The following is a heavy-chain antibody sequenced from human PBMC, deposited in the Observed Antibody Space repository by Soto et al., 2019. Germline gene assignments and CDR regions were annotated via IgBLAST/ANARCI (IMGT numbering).Heavy chain of an antibody. CDR2: IYYSGST. D-gene: IGHD3-22*01. CDR3: AHSSGYYYVNY. J-gene: IGHJ4*02. Sequence: KPSETLSLTCTVSGGSISSSSYYWGWIRQPPGKGLEWIGSIYYSGSTYYNPSLKSRVTISVDTSKNQFSLKLSSVTAADTAVYYCAHSSGYYYVNYWGQGTLVTVSS. CDR1: GGSISSSSYY. V-gene: IGHV4-39*01.